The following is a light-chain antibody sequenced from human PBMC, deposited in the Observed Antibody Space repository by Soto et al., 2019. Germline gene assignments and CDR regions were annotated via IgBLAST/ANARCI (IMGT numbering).Light chain of an antibody. CDR3: QQYNPYSPWT. V-gene: IGKV1-5*03. CDR1: QSISSW. Sequence: DIQMTQSPSTLSASVGDRVTITCRASQSISSWLAWYQQKPGKSPKLLISKASRLESGVPSRFSGSGSGTEFTLSISGLQPDDFATYYCQQYNPYSPWTFGQGTRWIS. CDR2: KAS. J-gene: IGKJ1*01.